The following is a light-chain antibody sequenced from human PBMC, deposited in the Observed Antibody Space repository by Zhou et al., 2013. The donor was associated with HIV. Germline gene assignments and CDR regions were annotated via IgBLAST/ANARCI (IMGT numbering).Light chain of an antibody. CDR1: QDINNY. J-gene: IGKJ5*01. Sequence: DIQMTQSPSSLSASVGDRVTITCQASQDINNYLSWYQHKPGRAPKALIFDASSLESGVPSRFSGSGSGTDFTLTITSLQPEDFATYYCLQSYSMFTFGQGTRLEIK. CDR3: LQSYSMFT. CDR2: DAS. V-gene: IGKV1-39*01.